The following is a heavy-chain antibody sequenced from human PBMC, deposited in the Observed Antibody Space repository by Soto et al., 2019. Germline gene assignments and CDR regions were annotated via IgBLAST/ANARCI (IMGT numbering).Heavy chain of an antibody. J-gene: IGHJ4*02. CDR1: GFTFSNAW. V-gene: IGHV3-15*01. Sequence: EVQLVESGGGLVKPGGSLRLSCAASGFTFSNAWMSWVRQAPGKGLEWVGRIKSKTDGGTTDYAAPVKGRFTISRDDSKNTLYLQMNSLKTDDTAVYYCNTGGLFGVVIFSGYYFDYWCQGTLVTVSS. CDR3: NTGGLFGVVIFSGYYFDY. CDR2: IKSKTDGGTT. D-gene: IGHD3-3*01.